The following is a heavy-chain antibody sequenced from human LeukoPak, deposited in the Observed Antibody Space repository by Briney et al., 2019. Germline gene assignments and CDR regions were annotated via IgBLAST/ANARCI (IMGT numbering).Heavy chain of an antibody. J-gene: IGHJ6*02. V-gene: IGHV1-18*01. CDR3: ARDRVYYDILTGQVYYYYGMGV. CDR1: GYTFTSYG. CDR2: ISAYNGNT. Sequence: ASVKVSCKASGYTFTSYGISWVRQAPGQGLEWMGWISAYNGNTNYAQKFQGRVTITRDTSASTAYMELSSLRSEDTAVYYCARDRVYYDILTGQVYYYYGMGVWGQGTTVTVSS. D-gene: IGHD3-9*01.